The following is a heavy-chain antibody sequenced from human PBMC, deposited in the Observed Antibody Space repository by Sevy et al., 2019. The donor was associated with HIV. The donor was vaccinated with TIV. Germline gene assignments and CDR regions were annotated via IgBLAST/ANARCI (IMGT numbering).Heavy chain of an antibody. D-gene: IGHD6-19*01. CDR2: IKQGATEK. CDR3: ARSFSVAGTPWGVFQI. Sequence: GGSLRLSCVASGFTFSKHFMSWVRQAPGKGLEWVANIKQGATEKDYVDSVKGRFTISRDDAKNSLFLQMNSLRVEDTGVYYWARSFSVAGTPWGVFQIWGQGTMVTVSS. CDR1: GFTFSKHF. J-gene: IGHJ3*02. V-gene: IGHV3-7*01.